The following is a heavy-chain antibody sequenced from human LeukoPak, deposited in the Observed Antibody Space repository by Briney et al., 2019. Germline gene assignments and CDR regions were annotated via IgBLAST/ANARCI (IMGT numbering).Heavy chain of an antibody. CDR2: ISCDGSNK. V-gene: IGHV3-30*04. D-gene: IGHD5-18*01. CDR1: GFTFSSYA. CDR3: ASRGYSYELDY. J-gene: IGHJ4*02. Sequence: PGGSLRLSCAASGFTFSSYAMHWVRQAPGKGLEWVAVISCDGSNKYYADSVKGRFTISRDNSKNTLYLQMNSLRAEDTAVYYCASRGYSYELDYWGQGTLVTVSS.